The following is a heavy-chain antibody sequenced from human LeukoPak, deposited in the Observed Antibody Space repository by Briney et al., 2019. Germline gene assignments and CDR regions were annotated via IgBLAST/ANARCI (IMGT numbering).Heavy chain of an antibody. J-gene: IGHJ6*03. CDR3: ARAHLSSSSTDYMDV. CDR1: GFTFSSYG. V-gene: IGHV3-30*03. CDR2: ILYDGTNN. Sequence: GGSLRLSCSASGFTFSSYGMHWVRQAPGKGLEWVAIILYDGTNNYYADSVKGRFTISRDNSKNTLYLQMNSLRAEDTAMYYCARAHLSSSSTDYMDVWGKGTTVTVSS. D-gene: IGHD6-6*01.